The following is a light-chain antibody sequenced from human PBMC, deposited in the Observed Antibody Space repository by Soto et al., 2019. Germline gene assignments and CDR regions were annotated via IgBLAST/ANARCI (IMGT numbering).Light chain of an antibody. V-gene: IGKV1-5*01. J-gene: IGKJ1*01. CDR3: QQYNDYSTWT. Sequence: DIQMTQSPSTLSASVGDRVTITGRASQSISRWLAWYQQKPGKAPQVLIWDASSLQRGVPSRFSGIGSRTEFPLTISSLQPDDFATYYCQQYNDYSTWTFGQGTKVEIK. CDR1: QSISRW. CDR2: DAS.